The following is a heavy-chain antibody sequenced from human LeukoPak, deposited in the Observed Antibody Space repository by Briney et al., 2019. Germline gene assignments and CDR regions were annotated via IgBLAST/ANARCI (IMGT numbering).Heavy chain of an antibody. D-gene: IGHD6-6*01. CDR1: GYTFTGYF. V-gene: IGHV1-2*02. CDR3: ARSNIAVRRGDNWFDP. CDR2: IGPNSGGT. Sequence: ASVKVSCKASGYTFTGYFMHWVRQAPGQGLEWMGWIGPNSGGTNYAQKFQGRVTMTRDTSISTAYMELSRLISDDTAVYYCARSNIAVRRGDNWFDPWGQGTLVTVSS. J-gene: IGHJ5*02.